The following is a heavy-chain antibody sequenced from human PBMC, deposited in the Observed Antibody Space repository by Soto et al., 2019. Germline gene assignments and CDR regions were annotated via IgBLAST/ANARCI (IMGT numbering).Heavy chain of an antibody. Sequence: EVQLVESGGGLVQPGGSLRISCAASGFTVSSNYMSWVHQAPGKGLEWVSVIYSGGSTYYADSVKGRFTISRDNSKNTLYLQMNSLRAEDTAVYYCARDRGGYYYYGMDVWGQGTTVTVSS. V-gene: IGHV3-66*01. CDR1: GFTVSSNY. CDR3: ARDRGGYYYYGMDV. D-gene: IGHD3-10*01. CDR2: IYSGGST. J-gene: IGHJ6*02.